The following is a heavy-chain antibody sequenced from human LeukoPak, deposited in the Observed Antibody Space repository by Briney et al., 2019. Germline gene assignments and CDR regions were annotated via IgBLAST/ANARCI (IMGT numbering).Heavy chain of an antibody. CDR1: GITLSNYG. CDR3: ARGRNIVVVTAMGY. Sequence: GGSLRLSCAVSGITLSNYGMSWVRQAPGKGLEWVAGISDSGGSTNYADSVKGRFTISRDNPKNTLYLQMNSLRAEDTAVYFCARGRNIVVVTAMGYWGQGTLVTVSS. D-gene: IGHD2-21*02. V-gene: IGHV3-23*01. J-gene: IGHJ4*02. CDR2: ISDSGGST.